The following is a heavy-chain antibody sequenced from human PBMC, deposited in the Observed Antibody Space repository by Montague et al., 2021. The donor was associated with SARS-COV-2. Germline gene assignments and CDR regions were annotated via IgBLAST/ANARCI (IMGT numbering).Heavy chain of an antibody. CDR1: GDSISSGYFY. CDR2: IHYSGIT. J-gene: IGHJ4*02. CDR3: ARHLASSGPAAVSDY. Sequence: SETLSLTCTVSGDSISSGYFYWGWIRQPPGKGLVWVGTIHYSGITYYNPSLKSRVTISVDTSRNQFSLKLSSVTAADTAIYYCARHLASSGPAAVSDYWGQGTLVTVSS. D-gene: IGHD2-2*01. V-gene: IGHV4-39*01.